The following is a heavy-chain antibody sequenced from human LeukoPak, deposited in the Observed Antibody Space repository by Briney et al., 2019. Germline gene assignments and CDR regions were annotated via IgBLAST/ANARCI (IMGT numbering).Heavy chain of an antibody. V-gene: IGHV3-23*01. CDR3: SGDLDYGSGSYYKIDDAFDI. D-gene: IGHD3-10*01. CDR1: GFTFSSYA. CDR2: ISGRGGST. Sequence: GGSLRLSCAASGFTFSSYAMSWVRQAPGKGLEWVSTISGRGGSTYFPDSVKGRFTISRDNSKNTLYLQMNSLRAEDTAVYYCSGDLDYGSGSYYKIDDAFDIWGQGTMVTVSS. J-gene: IGHJ3*02.